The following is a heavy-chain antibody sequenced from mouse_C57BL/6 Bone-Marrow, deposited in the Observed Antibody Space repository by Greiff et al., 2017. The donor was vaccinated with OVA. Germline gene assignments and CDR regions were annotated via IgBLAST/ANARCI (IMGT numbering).Heavy chain of an antibody. CDR3: ARHYGNYYAMDY. CDR2: IYPGDGDT. Sequence: VKLQESGPELVKPGASVKISCKASGYAFSSSWMNWVKQRPGKGLEWIGRIYPGDGDTNYNGKFKGKATLTADKSSSTAYMQLSSLTSEDSAVYFCARHYGNYYAMDYWGQGTPVTVSS. J-gene: IGHJ4*01. V-gene: IGHV1-82*01. D-gene: IGHD2-1*01. CDR1: GYAFSSSW.